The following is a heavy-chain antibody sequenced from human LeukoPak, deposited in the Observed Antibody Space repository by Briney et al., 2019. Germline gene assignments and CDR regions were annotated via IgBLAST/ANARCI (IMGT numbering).Heavy chain of an antibody. D-gene: IGHD3-10*01. CDR1: GGTFSSYA. V-gene: IGHV1-69*13. CDR2: SIPIFGTA. CDR3: WRGWGNYYGSGSYFDY. Sequence: SVKVSCKASGGTFSSYAISWVRQAPAQGLEWMGGSIPIFGTANYAQKFQGRVTITADESTSTAYMVLSSLGSEDTAVYYCWRGWGNYYGSGSYFDYWGQGTLVTVSS. J-gene: IGHJ4*02.